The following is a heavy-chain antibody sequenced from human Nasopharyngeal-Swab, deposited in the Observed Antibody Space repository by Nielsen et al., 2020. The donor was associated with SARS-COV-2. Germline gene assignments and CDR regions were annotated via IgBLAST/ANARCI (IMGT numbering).Heavy chain of an antibody. J-gene: IGHJ4*02. Sequence: GESLKISCAASGFTFSNLAMHWVRQAPGKGLEWVAIISYDGYNKYYADAVKGRFTISRDNAKNSLSLQMNSLRAEDTAVYYCARYCSTTSCPRGFDYWGQGTLVTVSS. CDR3: ARYCSTTSCPRGFDY. CDR1: GFTFSNLA. V-gene: IGHV3-30*03. D-gene: IGHD2-2*01. CDR2: ISYDGYNK.